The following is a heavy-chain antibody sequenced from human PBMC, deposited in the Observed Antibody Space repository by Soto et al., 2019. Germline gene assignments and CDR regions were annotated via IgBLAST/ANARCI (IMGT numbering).Heavy chain of an antibody. Sequence: QVQLQQWGAGLLKPSETLSLTCAVYGGSFSGYYWSWIRQPPGKGLEWIGEINHSGSTNYNPSLKSRVTISVDTSKTQFSLKLSSVTAADTAVYYCARGLQYYYGSGSYYRQNYYYYYGMDVWGQGTTVTVSS. J-gene: IGHJ6*02. D-gene: IGHD3-10*01. CDR3: ARGLQYYYGSGSYYRQNYYYYYGMDV. CDR1: GGSFSGYY. CDR2: INHSGST. V-gene: IGHV4-34*01.